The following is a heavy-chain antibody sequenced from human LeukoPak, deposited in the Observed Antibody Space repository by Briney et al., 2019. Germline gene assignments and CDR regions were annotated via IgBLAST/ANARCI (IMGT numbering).Heavy chain of an antibody. J-gene: IGHJ4*02. D-gene: IGHD4-11*01. CDR2: ISGSGGST. CDR3: AKPLSDYTPYML. Sequence: GGSLRLSCAASVFTFSSYAMSWVRQAPRQGLEWVSAISGSGGSTYYADSVKGRFTISRDNSKNTLYLQMNSLRAEDTAVYYCAKPLSDYTPYMLWGQGTLVTVSS. CDR1: VFTFSSYA. V-gene: IGHV3-23*01.